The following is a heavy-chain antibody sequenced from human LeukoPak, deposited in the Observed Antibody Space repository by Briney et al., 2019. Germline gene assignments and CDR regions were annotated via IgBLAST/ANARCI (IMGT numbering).Heavy chain of an antibody. CDR2: INGNGDST. J-gene: IGHJ4*02. CDR3: AKGLGYSVYDLPDF. CDR1: GFSFSVYS. V-gene: IGHV3-23*01. Sequence: TGGSLRLPCAASGFSFSVYSMSWVRQAPGKGLEWVSGINGNGDSTFYRDSVRGRFTISRDFSKNTLYLQMRRLRAEDTALYYCAKGLGYSVYDLPDFWGQGTLVTVSS. D-gene: IGHD5/OR15-5a*01.